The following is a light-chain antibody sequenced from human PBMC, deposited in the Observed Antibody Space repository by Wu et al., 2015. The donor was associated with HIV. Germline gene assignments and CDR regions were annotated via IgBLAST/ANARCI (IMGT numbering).Light chain of an antibody. Sequence: IQLTQSPSSLSASVGDRVTITCRASQGISSYLAWYQQKPGKAPKLLIYAASILHSGVPSRFSGSGSGTDFTLTISSLQPEDFATYYCQQYNSYSVSFGQGTKLEIK. J-gene: IGKJ2*03. CDR1: QGISSY. V-gene: IGKV1-9*01. CDR3: QQYNSYSVS. CDR2: AAS.